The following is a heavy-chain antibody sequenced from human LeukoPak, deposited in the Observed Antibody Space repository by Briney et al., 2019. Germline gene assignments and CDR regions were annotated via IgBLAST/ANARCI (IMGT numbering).Heavy chain of an antibody. D-gene: IGHD6-19*01. Sequence: KPSETLSLTCAVYGGSFSGYYWSWIRQPPGKGLEWIGEINHSGSTNYNPSLKSRVTISVDTSKNQFSLKLSSVTAADTAVYYCAKTAVTGKVAGSDCWGQGTLVTVSS. CDR1: GGSFSGYY. V-gene: IGHV4-34*01. CDR3: AKTAVTGKVAGSDC. CDR2: INHSGST. J-gene: IGHJ4*02.